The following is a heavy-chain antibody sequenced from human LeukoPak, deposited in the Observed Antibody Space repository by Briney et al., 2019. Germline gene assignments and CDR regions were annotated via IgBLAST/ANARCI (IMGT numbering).Heavy chain of an antibody. V-gene: IGHV3-33*08. Sequence: PGGSLRLSCAASGFTFSNAWMSWVRQAPGKGLEWVAVIWYDGSNKYYTDSVKGRFTISRDNSKNTLYLQMNSLRAEDTAVYYCVRDQTMVRGEGMSYWGQGTLVTVSS. J-gene: IGHJ4*02. CDR2: IWYDGSNK. D-gene: IGHD3-10*01. CDR1: GFTFSNAW. CDR3: VRDQTMVRGEGMSY.